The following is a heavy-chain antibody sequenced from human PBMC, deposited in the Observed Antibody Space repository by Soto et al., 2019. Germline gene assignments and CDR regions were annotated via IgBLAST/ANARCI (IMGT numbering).Heavy chain of an antibody. D-gene: IGHD3-10*01. CDR3: AREHYGNSAWFDA. CDR2: MNPNSGNT. J-gene: IGHJ5*02. Sequence: GASVEVSCKASGYTFPSYDISCVRQDTGQGLEWMGWMNPNSGNTGYAQKFQGRVTMTRNTSISTAYMELSSLRSEDTAVYYCAREHYGNSAWFDAWGQGTLVTVSS. V-gene: IGHV1-8*01. CDR1: GYTFPSYD.